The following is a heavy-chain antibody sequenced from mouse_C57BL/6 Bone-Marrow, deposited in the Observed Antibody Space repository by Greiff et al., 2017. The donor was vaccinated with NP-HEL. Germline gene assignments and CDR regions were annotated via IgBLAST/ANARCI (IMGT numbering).Heavy chain of an antibody. J-gene: IGHJ4*01. CDR1: GYTFTDYY. CDR3: ARSYYYGSDYYAMDY. D-gene: IGHD1-1*01. Sequence: EVQLQQSGPVLVKPGASVKMSCKASGYTFTDYYMNWVKQSHGKSLEWIGVINPYNGGTSYNQKFKGKATLTVDKSSSTAYMELNSLTSEDSAVYYGARSYYYGSDYYAMDYWGQGTSVTVSS. CDR2: INPYNGGT. V-gene: IGHV1-19*01.